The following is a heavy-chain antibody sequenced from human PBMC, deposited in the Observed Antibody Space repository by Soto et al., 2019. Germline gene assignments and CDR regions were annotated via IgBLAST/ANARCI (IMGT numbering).Heavy chain of an antibody. Sequence: PSETLSLTCTVSGDSISSADYYWSWTRQTPGKGLEWIGHIFYSGTTYYNPSLKSRLTISVDTSKNHFSLRLTSVTAADTAVYYCARDLWVEPELYYYGMDVWGQGTTVTVSS. D-gene: IGHD1-1*01. CDR1: GDSISSADYY. CDR2: IFYSGTT. V-gene: IGHV4-30-4*01. J-gene: IGHJ6*02. CDR3: ARDLWVEPELYYYGMDV.